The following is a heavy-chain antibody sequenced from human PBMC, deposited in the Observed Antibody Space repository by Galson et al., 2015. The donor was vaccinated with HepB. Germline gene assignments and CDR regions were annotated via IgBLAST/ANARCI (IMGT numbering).Heavy chain of an antibody. CDR2: IWYNGINR. CDR1: GFTFTNFA. CDR3: ARDGPPYRVLDY. Sequence: SLRLSCAASGFTFTNFAMHWVRQAPGKGLEWVALIWYNGINRYYADSVRGRFTISRDNSKNTVYLQMNSLRADDTAVYYCARDGPPYRVLDYWGQGTLVIVSS. J-gene: IGHJ4*02. V-gene: IGHV3-33*01.